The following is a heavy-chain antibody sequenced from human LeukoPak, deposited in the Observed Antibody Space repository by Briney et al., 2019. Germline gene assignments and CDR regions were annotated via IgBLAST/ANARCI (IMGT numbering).Heavy chain of an antibody. CDR1: GFTFSTYW. J-gene: IGHJ4*02. CDR3: ARGVGGSLDY. Sequence: TGGSLRLSCAGSGFTFSTYWMDWVRQAPGKELEWVANIKGDDSARHQADSVKGRFSISRDNAQNSVYLQMSSLRGEDTAVYYCARGVGGSLDYWGQGTLVTVSS. V-gene: IGHV3-7*01. CDR2: IKGDDSAR. D-gene: IGHD1-26*01.